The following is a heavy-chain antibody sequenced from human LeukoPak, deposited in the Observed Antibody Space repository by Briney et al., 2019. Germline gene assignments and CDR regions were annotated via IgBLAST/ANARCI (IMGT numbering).Heavy chain of an antibody. V-gene: IGHV3-21*01. CDR2: ISSSSSYI. CDR1: GFDFSTYA. J-gene: IGHJ4*02. CDR3: VRAYQKNWDFDY. Sequence: SGGSLRLSCAASGFDFSTYAINWVRQAPGKGLEWVSSISSSSSYIYYADSVKGRFTISRDNANNSLYLQMNSLRAEDTAVYYCVRAYQKNWDFDYWGQGTLVTVSS. D-gene: IGHD7-27*01.